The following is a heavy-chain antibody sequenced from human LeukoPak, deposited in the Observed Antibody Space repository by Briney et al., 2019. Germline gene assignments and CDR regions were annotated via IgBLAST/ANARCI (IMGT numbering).Heavy chain of an antibody. J-gene: IGHJ6*03. D-gene: IGHD1-7*01. V-gene: IGHV3-21*01. Sequence: GGSLRPSCAASGFTFSSYSMNWVRQAPGKGLEWVSSISSSSSYIYYADSVKGRFTISRDNAKNSLYLQMNSLRAEDTAVYYCARTGITGTGRYYYYYMDVWGKGTTVTVSS. CDR1: GFTFSSYS. CDR2: ISSSSSYI. CDR3: ARTGITGTGRYYYYYMDV.